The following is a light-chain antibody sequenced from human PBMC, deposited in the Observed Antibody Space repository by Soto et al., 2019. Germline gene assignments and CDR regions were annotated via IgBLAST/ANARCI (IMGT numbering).Light chain of an antibody. CDR2: EVT. V-gene: IGLV2-14*01. Sequence: QSALTQPASVSGSPGQSIAISCTGTSSDVGGYNYVSWYQQHPGKAPKLMIYEVTNRPSGVSNRFSGSKSGNTASLTISGLQAEDEADYYCSSYHLGGVVFGGGTKVTVL. CDR1: SSDVGGYNY. CDR3: SSYHLGGVV. J-gene: IGLJ2*01.